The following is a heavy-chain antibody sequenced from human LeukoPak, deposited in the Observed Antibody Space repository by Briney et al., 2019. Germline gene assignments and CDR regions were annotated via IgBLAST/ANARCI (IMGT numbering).Heavy chain of an antibody. CDR3: ARTEVLVVYATVDY. J-gene: IGHJ4*02. CDR2: ISAYNGNT. CDR1: GYTFTSCG. Sequence: ASVKVSCKASGYTFTSCGISWVRQAPGQGLEWMGWISAYNGNTNYAQKLQGRVTMTTDTSTSTAYMELRSLRSDDTAVYYCARTEVLVVYATVDYWGQGTLVTVSS. V-gene: IGHV1-18*01. D-gene: IGHD2-8*02.